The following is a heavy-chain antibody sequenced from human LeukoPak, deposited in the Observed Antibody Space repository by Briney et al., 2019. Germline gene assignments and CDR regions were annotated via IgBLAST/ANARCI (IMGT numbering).Heavy chain of an antibody. CDR3: TTAGGATTSFDY. CDR1: GGTFSSYA. J-gene: IGHJ4*02. D-gene: IGHD1-26*01. Sequence: SVEVSCKASGGTFSSYAISWVRQAPGQGLEWMGGIIPIFGTANYAQKFQGRVTITADESTSTAYMELSSLRSEDTAVYYCTTAGGATTSFDYWGQGTLVTVSS. V-gene: IGHV1-69*13. CDR2: IIPIFGTA.